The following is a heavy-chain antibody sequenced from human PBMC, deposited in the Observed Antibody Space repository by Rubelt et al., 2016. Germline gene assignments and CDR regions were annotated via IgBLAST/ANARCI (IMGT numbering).Heavy chain of an antibody. V-gene: IGHV1-69*04. Sequence: QVQLVQSGAEVKEPGSSVKVSCKASGGTFSSYAISWVRQAPGQGLEWMGRIIPILGIANYAQKFPGRVTITADKSTSTAYMELSSLRSEDTAVYYCARDDCSSTSCSPQGWGQGTLVTVSS. CDR2: IIPILGIA. CDR3: ARDDCSSTSCSPQG. J-gene: IGHJ4*02. D-gene: IGHD2-2*01. CDR1: GGTFSSYA.